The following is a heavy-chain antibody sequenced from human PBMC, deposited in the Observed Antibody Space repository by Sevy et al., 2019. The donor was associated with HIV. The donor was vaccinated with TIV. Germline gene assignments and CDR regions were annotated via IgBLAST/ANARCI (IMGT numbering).Heavy chain of an antibody. J-gene: IGHJ4*02. D-gene: IGHD3-22*01. CDR3: ATTKDYYESSGYPLDY. Sequence: ASVKVSCKVSRYTLTEFSMHWVRQAPGKGLEWMGTFDPEDGQTIYAQKFQGRVTMTEDTSTDTAYMELRSLRSEDTAMYYCATTKDYYESSGYPLDYWGQGTLVTVSS. V-gene: IGHV1-24*01. CDR1: RYTLTEFS. CDR2: FDPEDGQT.